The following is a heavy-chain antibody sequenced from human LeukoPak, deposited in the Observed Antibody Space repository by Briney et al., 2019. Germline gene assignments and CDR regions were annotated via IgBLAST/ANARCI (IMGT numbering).Heavy chain of an antibody. CDR3: AGGAGSSSWPHYYYYYMDV. CDR2: INPSGGST. D-gene: IGHD6-13*01. J-gene: IGHJ6*03. V-gene: IGHV1-46*01. Sequence: ASVKVSCKASGYTFTSYYMHWVRQAPGQGLEWMGIINPSGGSTSYAQKFQGRVTMTRDTSTSTVYMELSSLRSEDTAVYYCAGGAGSSSWPHYYYYYMDVWGKGTTVTASS. CDR1: GYTFTSYY.